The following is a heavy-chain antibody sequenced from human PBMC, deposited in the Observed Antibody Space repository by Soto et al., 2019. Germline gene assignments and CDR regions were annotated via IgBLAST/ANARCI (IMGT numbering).Heavy chain of an antibody. CDR2: ISGSDDST. J-gene: IGHJ4*02. CDR1: GFTFSSYA. CDR3: AKRSSXSTFDY. Sequence: EVQLLESGGGLVQPGESLRLSCAASGFTFSSYAMSWVRQAPGKGLEWVSVISGSDDSTYYADSVKGRFTISRDNSKXXXXXXXXXXXXXXXXXXXCAKRSSXSTFDYWGQGTLVTVSS. V-gene: IGHV3-23*01. D-gene: IGHD6-13*01.